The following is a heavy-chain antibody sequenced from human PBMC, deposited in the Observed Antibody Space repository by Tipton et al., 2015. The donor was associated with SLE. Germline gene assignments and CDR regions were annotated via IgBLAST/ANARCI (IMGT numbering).Heavy chain of an antibody. Sequence: SLRLSCAASGFTFSSYAMSWVRQAPGKGLEWVSAISGSGGSTYYADSVKCRFTISSDNSKNTLYLQMNSLRAEDTAVYYCAKDLLLWFGETVDYWGQGTLVTVSS. J-gene: IGHJ4*02. CDR2: ISGSGGST. V-gene: IGHV3-23*01. CDR3: AKDLLLWFGETVDY. D-gene: IGHD3-10*01. CDR1: GFTFSSYA.